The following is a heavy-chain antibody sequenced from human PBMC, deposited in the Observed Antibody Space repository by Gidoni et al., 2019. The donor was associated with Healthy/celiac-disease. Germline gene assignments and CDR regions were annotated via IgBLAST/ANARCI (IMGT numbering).Heavy chain of an antibody. J-gene: IGHJ4*02. Sequence: QVQLVESGGGVVQPGRSLRLSCAASGFTFSSYGMHWVRQAPGKGLEWVAVISYDGSNKYYADSVKGRFTISRDNSKNTLYLQMNSLRAEDTAVYYCAKDLYPMSPGSYQEGVDYWGQGTLVTVSS. CDR3: AKDLYPMSPGSYQEGVDY. CDR1: GFTFSSYG. CDR2: ISYDGSNK. D-gene: IGHD3-10*01. V-gene: IGHV3-30*18.